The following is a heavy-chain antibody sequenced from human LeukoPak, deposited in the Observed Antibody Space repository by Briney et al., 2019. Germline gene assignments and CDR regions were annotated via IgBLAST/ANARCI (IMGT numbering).Heavy chain of an antibody. V-gene: IGHV1-2*02. CDR1: GYTFTGYY. CDR2: INPNSGGT. CDR3: ARASGYSYGYYMDV. J-gene: IGHJ6*03. D-gene: IGHD5-18*01. Sequence: ASVKVSCKASGYTFTGYYMHWVRQAPGQGLEWMGWINPNSGGTKYAQKFQGRVTMTRDTSISTAYMELSRLRSDDTAVYYCARASGYSYGYYMDVWGKGTTVTVSS.